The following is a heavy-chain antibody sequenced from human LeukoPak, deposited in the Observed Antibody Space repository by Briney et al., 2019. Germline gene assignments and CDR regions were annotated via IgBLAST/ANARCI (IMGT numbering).Heavy chain of an antibody. CDR1: GDSTNNNVYY. D-gene: IGHD3-10*01. V-gene: IGHV4-39*07. J-gene: IGHJ3*02. Sequence: SETLSLTCTVSGDSTNNNVYYWGWIRQPPGKGLEWIAIISYSGTTYYNPSLKTRATISIDTSKNKFSLKVNSVTAADTAMYYCARDRGLWLGEARDVFDIWGQGTMVTVFS. CDR2: ISYSGTT. CDR3: ARDRGLWLGEARDVFDI.